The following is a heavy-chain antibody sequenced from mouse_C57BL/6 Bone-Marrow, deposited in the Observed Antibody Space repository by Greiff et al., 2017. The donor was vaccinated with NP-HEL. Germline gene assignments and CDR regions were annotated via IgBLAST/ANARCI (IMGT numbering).Heavy chain of an antibody. CDR2: IDPSDSYT. CDR3: ARPYDYGAWFAY. CDR1: GYTFTSYW. V-gene: IGHV1-69*01. Sequence: QVQLQQPGAELVMPGASVRLSCKASGYTFTSYWMHWVKQRPGQGLEWIGEIDPSDSYTNYNQKFKGKSTLTVDKSSSTAYMQLSSLTSEDSAVYYCARPYDYGAWFAYWGQGTLVTVSA. D-gene: IGHD2-4*01. J-gene: IGHJ3*01.